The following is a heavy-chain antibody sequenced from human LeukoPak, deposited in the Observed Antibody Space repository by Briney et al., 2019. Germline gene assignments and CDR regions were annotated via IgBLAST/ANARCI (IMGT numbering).Heavy chain of an antibody. CDR3: ARYPAMDSLYYYYYMDV. CDR1: GYTFTSYG. CDR2: ISAYNGNT. J-gene: IGHJ6*03. V-gene: IGHV1-18*01. D-gene: IGHD2-2*01. Sequence: GASVKVSCKASGYTFTSYGISWVRQAPGQGLEWMGWISAYNGNTNYAQKLQGRVTMTTDTSTSTAYMELRSLRSDDTAVYYCARYPAMDSLYYYYYMDVWGKGTTVTVSS.